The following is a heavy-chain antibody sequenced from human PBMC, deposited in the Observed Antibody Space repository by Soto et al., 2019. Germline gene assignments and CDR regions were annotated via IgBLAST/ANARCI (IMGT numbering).Heavy chain of an antibody. V-gene: IGHV3-48*01. Sequence: EVQLVESGRGLVQPGGSLRLSCAASGFTFGSYSMNWVRQAPGKGLEWVSYISSSSSTIYYADSVEGRFTISRDNAKNSLYLQMNSLRAEDTAVYYCAKDGGYSYGPYDYWGQGTLVTVSS. D-gene: IGHD5-18*01. CDR1: GFTFGSYS. CDR3: AKDGGYSYGPYDY. J-gene: IGHJ4*02. CDR2: ISSSSSTI.